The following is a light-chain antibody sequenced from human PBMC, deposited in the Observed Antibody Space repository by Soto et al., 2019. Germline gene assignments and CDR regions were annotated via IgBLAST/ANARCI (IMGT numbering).Light chain of an antibody. J-gene: IGKJ4*01. CDR2: GAS. CDR1: QSLSSN. V-gene: IGKV3-15*01. Sequence: EIVMTQSPATLSVSPGERSTLSCSASQSLSSNLAWYQQKPGQAPRLLIYGASTRATGIPARFSGSGSGTEFTLTISSLQSEDFTVYYCQQYNNWPLTFGGGTKVDIK. CDR3: QQYNNWPLT.